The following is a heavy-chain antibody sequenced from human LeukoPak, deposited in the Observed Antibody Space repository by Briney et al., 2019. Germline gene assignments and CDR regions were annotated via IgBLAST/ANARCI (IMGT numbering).Heavy chain of an antibody. Sequence: SETLSLTCTVSGGSISSYYWSWIRQPAGKGLEWIGRIYTSGSTNYNPSLKSRVTMSVDTSKNQFSLKLSSVTAADTAVYYCARGVRVPAAISGYAFDIWGQGTMVTVSS. V-gene: IGHV4-4*07. CDR3: ARGVRVPAAISGYAFDI. CDR1: GGSISSYY. D-gene: IGHD2-2*01. CDR2: IYTSGST. J-gene: IGHJ3*02.